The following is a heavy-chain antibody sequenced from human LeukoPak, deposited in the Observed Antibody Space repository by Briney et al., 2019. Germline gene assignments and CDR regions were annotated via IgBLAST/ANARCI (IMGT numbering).Heavy chain of an antibody. CDR1: GFTFSTYV. D-gene: IGHD2-15*01. Sequence: PGRSLRLSCAASGFTFSTYVMHWVRQAPGKGLEWVAGVSYDGDIQYYTDSVRGRFTISRDNSENTLFLQMNSLRPEDTAVFFCARVQCSGATCPGGPLDIWGQGTMVSVSS. J-gene: IGHJ3*02. CDR2: VSYDGDIQ. CDR3: ARVQCSGATCPGGPLDI. V-gene: IGHV3-30*10.